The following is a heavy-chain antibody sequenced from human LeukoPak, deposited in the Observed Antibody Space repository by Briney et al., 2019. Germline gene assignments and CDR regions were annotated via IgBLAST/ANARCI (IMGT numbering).Heavy chain of an antibody. CDR2: IYYSGST. J-gene: IGHJ4*02. CDR1: VGSISISSYY. D-gene: IGHD3-10*01. Sequence: PSETLSLTCTVSVGSISISSYYWGWIRQPPGKGLQWIGSIYYSGSTYYNPSLKSRVTISVDTSKNQFSLKLSSVTAADTAVYYCASPFGELPTRIDYWGQGTLVTVSS. V-gene: IGHV4-39*01. CDR3: ASPFGELPTRIDY.